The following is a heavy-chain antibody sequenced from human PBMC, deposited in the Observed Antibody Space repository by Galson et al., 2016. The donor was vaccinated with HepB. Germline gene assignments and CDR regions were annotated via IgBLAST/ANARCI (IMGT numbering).Heavy chain of an antibody. V-gene: IGHV1-69*04. CDR1: GGSFNSFA. CDR2: IIPIIEKA. Sequence: SVKVSCKASGGSFNSFAISWVRQAPGQGLEWMGRIIPIIEKADYAQKFQGRVTITADKSTNTAYLALNSLPSEDTAVYNCASSGECNYYGMDVWGQGTTVTVSS. CDR3: ASSGECNYYGMDV. J-gene: IGHJ6*02. D-gene: IGHD3-10*01.